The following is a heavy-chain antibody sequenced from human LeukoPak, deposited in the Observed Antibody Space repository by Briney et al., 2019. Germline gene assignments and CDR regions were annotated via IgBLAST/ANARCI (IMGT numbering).Heavy chain of an antibody. Sequence: SVKVSCKASGDTFSSYAISWVRDAPGQGLEWMGGIIPIFGTANYAQKFQGRVTITADESTSTAYMELSSLRSEDTAVYYCARAAMAGTSPPDYWGQGTLVTVST. J-gene: IGHJ4*02. CDR1: GDTFSSYA. CDR3: ARAAMAGTSPPDY. D-gene: IGHD6-19*01. CDR2: IIPIFGTA. V-gene: IGHV1-69*13.